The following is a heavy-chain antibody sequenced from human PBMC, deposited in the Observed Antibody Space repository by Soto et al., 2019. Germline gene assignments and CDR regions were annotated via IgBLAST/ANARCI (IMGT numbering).Heavy chain of an antibody. CDR3: ARDDSSGYYYGYYYYGMDV. D-gene: IGHD3-22*01. Sequence: SVKVSCKASGGTFSSYAISWVRQAPGQGLEWMGGIIPIFGTANYAQKFQGRVTITADKSTSTAYMELSSLRSEDTAVYYCARDDSSGYYYGYYYYGMDVWGQGTLVTVSS. CDR1: GGTFSSYA. J-gene: IGHJ6*02. V-gene: IGHV1-69*06. CDR2: IIPIFGTA.